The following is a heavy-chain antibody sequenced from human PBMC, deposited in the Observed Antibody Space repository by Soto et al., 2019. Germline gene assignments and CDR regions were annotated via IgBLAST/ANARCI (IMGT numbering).Heavy chain of an antibody. CDR2: IKSKTDGGTT. J-gene: IGHJ6*02. V-gene: IGHV3-15*07. CDR1: GFTFSNAW. D-gene: IGHD6-13*01. CDR3: TGRYSSSWYDYYYGMDV. Sequence: EVQLVESGGGLVKPGGSLRLSCAASGFTFSNAWMNWVRQAPGKGLEWVGRIKSKTDGGTTDYAAPMKGRFTISRDDSKNTLYLQMNSLNTEDTAVYYCTGRYSSSWYDYYYGMDVWGQGTTVTVSS.